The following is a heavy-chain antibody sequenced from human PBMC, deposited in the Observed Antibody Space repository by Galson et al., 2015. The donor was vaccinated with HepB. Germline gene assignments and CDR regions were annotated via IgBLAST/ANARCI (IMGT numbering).Heavy chain of an antibody. CDR3: ARPNYYDSSGYYFHDAFDI. CDR2: IYPGDSDT. J-gene: IGHJ3*02. CDR1: GYSFTSYW. Sequence: QSGAEVKKPGESLKISCKGSGYSFTSYWIGWVRQMPGKGLEWMGIIYPGDSDTRYSPSFQGQVTFSADKSISTAYLQWSSLKASDTAMYYCARPNYYDSSGYYFHDAFDIWGQGTMVTVSS. D-gene: IGHD3-22*01. V-gene: IGHV5-51*03.